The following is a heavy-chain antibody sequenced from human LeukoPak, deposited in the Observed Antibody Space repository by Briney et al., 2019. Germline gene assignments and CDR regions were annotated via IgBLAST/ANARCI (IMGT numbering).Heavy chain of an antibody. CDR1: GFTSSSYW. D-gene: IGHD2-15*01. J-gene: IGHJ5*02. V-gene: IGHV3-7*01. CDR2: IKQDGSEK. Sequence: GGSLRLSCAASGFTSSSYWMSWVRQAPGKGLEWVANIKQDGSEKYYVASVKGRFTISRDNAKNSLYLQMNSLRAEDTAVYYCARELGYCSGGSCYSLGWFDPWGQGTLVTVSS. CDR3: ARELGYCSGGSCYSLGWFDP.